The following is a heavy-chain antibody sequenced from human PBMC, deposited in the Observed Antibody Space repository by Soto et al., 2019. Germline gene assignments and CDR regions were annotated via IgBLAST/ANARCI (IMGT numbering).Heavy chain of an antibody. Sequence: EVRLVESGGRLVQPGGSLKLSCAASGFSVSSNYMSWVRQGPGKGLEWVSVIYSGGNTYYADSVKGRFTISRHSSKNTLYLQMNSLRPEDTAVYYCARDRGVGRGYWGQGTLVTVSS. CDR3: ARDRGVGRGY. CDR1: GFSVSSNY. J-gene: IGHJ4*02. CDR2: IYSGGNT. V-gene: IGHV3-53*04. D-gene: IGHD1-26*01.